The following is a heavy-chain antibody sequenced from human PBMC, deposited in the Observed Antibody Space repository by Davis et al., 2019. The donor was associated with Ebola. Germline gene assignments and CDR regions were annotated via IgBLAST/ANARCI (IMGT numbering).Heavy chain of an antibody. Sequence: GESLKISCAASGFTFSSYAMSWVRQAPGKGLEWVSAISGSGGSTYYADSVKGRFTISRDNSKNTLYLQMNSLRAEDTAVYYCAKELNWNYFDYWGQGTLVTVSS. V-gene: IGHV3-23*01. D-gene: IGHD1-1*01. CDR3: AKELNWNYFDY. CDR2: ISGSGGST. J-gene: IGHJ4*02. CDR1: GFTFSSYA.